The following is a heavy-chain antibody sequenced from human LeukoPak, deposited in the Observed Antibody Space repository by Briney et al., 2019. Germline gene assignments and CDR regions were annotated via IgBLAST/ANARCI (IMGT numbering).Heavy chain of an antibody. CDR3: ASVRRGFGESSKYYSYYYMDV. CDR1: GGSISSSSYC. J-gene: IGHJ6*03. D-gene: IGHD3-10*01. Sequence: SETLSLTCTVSGGSISSSSYCWGWIRQPPGKGLEWIANIYYSGSTYYNPSLKSRVTIFVDTSKNQLSLKLSAVTAADTAVYYCASVRRGFGESSKYYSYYYMDVWGNGTTVPIS. CDR2: IYYSGST. V-gene: IGHV4-39*01.